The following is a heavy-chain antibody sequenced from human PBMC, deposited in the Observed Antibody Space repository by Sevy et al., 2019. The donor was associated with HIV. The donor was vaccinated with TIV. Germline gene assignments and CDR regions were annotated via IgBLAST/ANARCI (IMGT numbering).Heavy chain of an antibody. CDR2: IMGSGGST. J-gene: IGHJ4*02. CDR1: GFIFRGYA. V-gene: IGHV3-23*01. Sequence: GGSLRLSCAASGFIFRGYAMSWVRQAPGKGLEWVSGIMGSGGSTYYADSVKGRFTISRDNFKNMLYLQMNSLRAEDTAVYFCANQSGSNGYFDHWGQGTLVTVSS. CDR3: ANQSGSNGYFDH. D-gene: IGHD3-10*01.